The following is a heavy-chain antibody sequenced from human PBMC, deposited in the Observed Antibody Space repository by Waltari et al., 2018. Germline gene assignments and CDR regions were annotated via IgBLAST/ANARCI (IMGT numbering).Heavy chain of an antibody. Sequence: QLQLQESGPGLVKPSETLSLTRTVSGGSISSSSYHWRWIRQPPGKGLEWIGSIYYSGSTYYNPSLKSRVTISVDTSKNQFSLKLSSVTAADTAVYYCARDRTGGVPSTRIYGMDVWGQGTTVTVSS. J-gene: IGHJ6*02. CDR2: IYYSGST. CDR1: GGSISSSSYH. D-gene: IGHD2-8*02. V-gene: IGHV4-39*07. CDR3: ARDRTGGVPSTRIYGMDV.